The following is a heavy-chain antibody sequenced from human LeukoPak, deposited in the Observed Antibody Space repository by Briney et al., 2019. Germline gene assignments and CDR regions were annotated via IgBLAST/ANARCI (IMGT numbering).Heavy chain of an antibody. CDR1: GGSISSYY. D-gene: IGHD3-10*01. CDR3: ARYEATMVRGVRTPWFDP. J-gene: IGHJ5*02. CDR2: IYYSGST. Sequence: SETLSLTCTVSGGSISSYYWSWIRQPPGKGLEWIGYIYYSGSTNYNPSLKSRVTISVDTSKNQFSLKLRSVTAADTAVYYCARYEATMVRGVRTPWFDPWGQGTLVTVSS. V-gene: IGHV4-59*01.